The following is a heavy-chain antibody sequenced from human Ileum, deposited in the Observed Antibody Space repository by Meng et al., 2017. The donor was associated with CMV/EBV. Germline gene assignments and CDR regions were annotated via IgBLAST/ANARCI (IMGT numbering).Heavy chain of an antibody. Sequence: QVQLQESGPGLVKPSETLSLTCAVSGGSISYSGYYWTWIRQPPGKGLEWIGYIYYSGSTYYNPSLKSRLTISVDTSKSQFSLKLSSVTAADTAVYYCARGRQPLRSPMGWFDPWGQGTLVTVSS. CDR1: GGSISYSGYY. J-gene: IGHJ5*02. D-gene: IGHD1-26*01. CDR3: ARGRQPLRSPMGWFDP. CDR2: IYYSGST. V-gene: IGHV4-30-4*01.